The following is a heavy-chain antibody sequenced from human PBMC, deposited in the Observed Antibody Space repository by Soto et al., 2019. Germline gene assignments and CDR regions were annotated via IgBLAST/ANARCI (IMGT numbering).Heavy chain of an antibody. V-gene: IGHV3-33*01. D-gene: IGHD3-3*01. CDR2: IWYDGIKK. CDR3: ARDASYYSLWSGYYPSRNGMDV. J-gene: IGHJ6*02. CDR1: VFTFSSFG. Sequence: GGSLRISCAASVFTFSSFGMHWVRQAPGKGLAWVSLIWYDGIKKSYGDSVKGRFTISRDNSRNTVYLQMNSLRADDTAVYYCARDASYYSLWSGYYPSRNGMDVWGQGTTVTVSS.